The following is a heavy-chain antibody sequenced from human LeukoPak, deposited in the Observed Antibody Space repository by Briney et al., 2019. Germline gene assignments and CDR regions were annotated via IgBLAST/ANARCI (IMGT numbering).Heavy chain of an antibody. V-gene: IGHV4/OR15-8*01. CDR2: VYHSGDA. J-gene: IGHJ6*03. CDR3: ARVIGPGGYYYYYMDV. D-gene: IGHD2-2*01. CDR1: GDSISNNNW. Sequence: SETLSLTCVVSGDSISNNNWWSWVRQSLGKGLEWIGEVYHSGDANYNPSLKSRVTMSVDKSKNQISLRLTSVTAADTAVYYCARVIGPGGYYYYYMDVWGKGTTVTVSS.